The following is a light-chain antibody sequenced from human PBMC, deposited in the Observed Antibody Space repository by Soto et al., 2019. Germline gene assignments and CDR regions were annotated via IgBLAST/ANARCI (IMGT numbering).Light chain of an antibody. CDR3: SSYAGDNNLV. J-gene: IGLJ2*01. Sequence: QSALTQPRSVSGSPGQSVTISCTGTISDVGGYNYVSWYQHHPGKSPKLLISDVTKRPSRVPDRFSGSKSGNTASLTIPDLQAEDEADYYCSSYAGDNNLVFGGGTKVTVL. CDR2: DVT. V-gene: IGLV2-11*01. CDR1: ISDVGGYNY.